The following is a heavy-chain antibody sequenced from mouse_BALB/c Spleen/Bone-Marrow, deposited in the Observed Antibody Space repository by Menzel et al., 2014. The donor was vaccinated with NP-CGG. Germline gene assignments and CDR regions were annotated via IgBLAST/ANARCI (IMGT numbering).Heavy chain of an antibody. CDR3: AIYFYFDY. CDR1: GFNIKDTY. CDR2: IDPANGNA. J-gene: IGHJ2*01. Sequence: EVQLQQSGAELVKPGASVRLSCTASGFNIKDTYMHWVKQRPDQSLEWIGRIDPANGNAEHDPKFQGKAAITADTSSNTTYLQLSSLTSEDTAVYYCAIYFYFDYWGQGTTLPVSS. V-gene: IGHV14-3*02. D-gene: IGHD2-3*01.